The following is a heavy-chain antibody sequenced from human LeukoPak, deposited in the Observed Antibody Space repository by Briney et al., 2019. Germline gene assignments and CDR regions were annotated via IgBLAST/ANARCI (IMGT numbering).Heavy chain of an antibody. CDR1: GYTFTSYD. V-gene: IGHV1-8*01. Sequence: ASVKVSCKASGYTFTSYDINWVRQATGQGLEWMGWMNPNSGNTGYAQKFQGRVTMTRNTSISTAYMELSSLRSEDTAVYYCARGGVSWELLTWFDPWGQGTLVTVSS. CDR2: MNPNSGNT. D-gene: IGHD1-26*01. J-gene: IGHJ5*02. CDR3: ARGGVSWELLTWFDP.